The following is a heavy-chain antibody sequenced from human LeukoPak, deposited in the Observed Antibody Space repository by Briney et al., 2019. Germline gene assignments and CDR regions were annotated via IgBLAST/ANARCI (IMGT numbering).Heavy chain of an antibody. Sequence: PSETLSLTCTVSGGSISSYYWTWIRQPPGKGLEWIGYISYSGSTFYNPSLKSRVTMSVDTSKNHFSLKLTSVTAADTAVYFCARNSGHYNSDNWFDPWGQGTLVTVSS. CDR1: GGSISSYY. J-gene: IGHJ5*02. CDR2: ISYSGST. D-gene: IGHD3-22*01. CDR3: ARNSGHYNSDNWFDP. V-gene: IGHV4-59*01.